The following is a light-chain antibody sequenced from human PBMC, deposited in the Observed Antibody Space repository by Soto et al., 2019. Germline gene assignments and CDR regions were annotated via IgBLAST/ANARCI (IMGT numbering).Light chain of an antibody. V-gene: IGKV3-15*01. Sequence: TQSPATLSVYPGERATLSCRASRSVSSNLAWYQQKPGQAPRLLIYGVSTRATGLPARFSGTGSGTEFTLTISSLQSEDFAVFYCQQYNDCPITFGQRTRPEI. J-gene: IGKJ5*01. CDR1: RSVSSN. CDR3: QQYNDCPIT. CDR2: GVS.